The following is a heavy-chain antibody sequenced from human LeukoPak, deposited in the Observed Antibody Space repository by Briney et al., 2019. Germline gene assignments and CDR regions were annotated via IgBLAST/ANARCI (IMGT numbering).Heavy chain of an antibody. V-gene: IGHV4-39*01. J-gene: IGHJ5*02. CDR2: IYYSGST. CDR3: ARQDHQFGWFDP. Sequence: PSETLSLTCTVSGGSISSSSYYWGWIRQPPGKGLEWIGSIYYSGSTYYNPSLNSRVTISVDTSKNQFSLKLTSVTAADTAVYYCARQDHQFGWFDPWGQGTLVTVSS. CDR1: GGSISSSSYY. D-gene: IGHD3-16*01.